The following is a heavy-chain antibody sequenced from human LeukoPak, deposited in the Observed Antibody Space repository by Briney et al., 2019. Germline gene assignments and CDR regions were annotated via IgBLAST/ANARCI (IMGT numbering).Heavy chain of an antibody. CDR1: GGSISSGDYY. J-gene: IGHJ5*02. D-gene: IGHD3-22*01. Sequence: SETLSLTCTVSGGSISSGDYYWSWIRQPPGKGLEWIGYIYYSGSTYYNPSLKSRVTISVDTSKNQFSLKLSSVTAADTAVYYCARASQHYYDSSGWFDPWGQGTLVTVSS. CDR2: IYYSGST. CDR3: ARASQHYYDSSGWFDP. V-gene: IGHV4-30-4*01.